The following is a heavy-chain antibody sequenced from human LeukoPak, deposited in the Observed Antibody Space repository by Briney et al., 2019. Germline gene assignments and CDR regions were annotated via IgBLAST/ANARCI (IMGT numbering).Heavy chain of an antibody. D-gene: IGHD6-19*01. Sequence: GGSLRLSCAASGFTFSSYTMHWIRQAPGKGLEWVGRIKSKTDGGTTDYAAPVKGGFTISRDDSKNTLYLQMNSLKTEDTAVYYCTTRLDLAVAGTFDYWGQGTLVTVSS. J-gene: IGHJ4*02. CDR3: TTRLDLAVAGTFDY. CDR2: IKSKTDGGTT. CDR1: GFTFSSYT. V-gene: IGHV3-15*07.